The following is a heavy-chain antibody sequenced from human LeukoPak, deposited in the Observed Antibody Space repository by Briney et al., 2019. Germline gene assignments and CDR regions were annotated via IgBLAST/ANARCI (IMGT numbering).Heavy chain of an antibody. J-gene: IGHJ4*02. CDR3: ARGPRYSSSSYYFDY. V-gene: IGHV3-64*01. D-gene: IGHD6-6*01. Sequence: GGSLRLSCAASGFTFSSYAMHWVRQAPGKGLEYVSAISSNGGSTYYVNSVKGRFTISRDNSKNTLYLQMGSLRAEDMAVYYCARGPRYSSSSYYFDYWGQGTLVTVSS. CDR2: ISSNGGST. CDR1: GFTFSSYA.